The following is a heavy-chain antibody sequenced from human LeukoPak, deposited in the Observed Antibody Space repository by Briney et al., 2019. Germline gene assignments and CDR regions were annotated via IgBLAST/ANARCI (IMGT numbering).Heavy chain of an antibody. CDR1: GYTFTTYG. Sequence: ASVKVSCKTSGYTFTTYGISWVRQAPGQGLEWMGWISTYNGNTDYAQNLQGRVTMTTDTPTSTAYMELRSLRSDDTAVYYCARLVAGTYFDYWGQGTLVTVSS. J-gene: IGHJ4*02. V-gene: IGHV1-18*01. D-gene: IGHD6-19*01. CDR3: ARLVAGTYFDY. CDR2: ISTYNGNT.